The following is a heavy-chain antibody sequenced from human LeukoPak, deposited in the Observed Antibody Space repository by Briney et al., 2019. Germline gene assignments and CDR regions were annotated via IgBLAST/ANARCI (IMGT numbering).Heavy chain of an antibody. CDR1: GFPFSRYG. CDR3: ARGPGALDY. J-gene: IGHJ4*02. V-gene: IGHV3-30*03. Sequence: GGSLRLSCAASGFPFSRYGMHWVRQAPGKGLEGVALISHDGTNKNHADSVKGRFTISRDNSNNTLYLQMSSLRPEDTAVYYCARGPGALDYWGQGALVTVSS. CDR2: ISHDGTNK. D-gene: IGHD2-2*01.